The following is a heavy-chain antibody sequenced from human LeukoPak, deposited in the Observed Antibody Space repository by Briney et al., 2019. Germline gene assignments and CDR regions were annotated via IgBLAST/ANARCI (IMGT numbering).Heavy chain of an antibody. D-gene: IGHD6-13*01. V-gene: IGHV1-69*05. J-gene: IGHJ3*02. CDR2: IIPIFGTA. CDR1: GGTFSNYA. Sequence: ASVKVSCKASGGTFSNYAISWVRQAPGQGLEWMGGIIPIFGTANYAQKFQGRVTITTDESTSTVYMEVSSVRFEDTAVYYCAKDRASSGWSRDAFDIWGQGTVVTVSS. CDR3: AKDRASSGWSRDAFDI.